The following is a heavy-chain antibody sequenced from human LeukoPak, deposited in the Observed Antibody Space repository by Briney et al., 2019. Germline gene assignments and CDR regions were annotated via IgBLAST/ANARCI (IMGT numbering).Heavy chain of an antibody. CDR1: GFTFSYYA. J-gene: IGHJ3*02. CDR3: ARPSSGWYDWYAFDI. Sequence: GGSLRLSCAASGFTFSYYAIHWVRQAPGKGLEWVAVISYDGSNKYYADSVKGRFTISRDNSKNMLYLQMNSLRAEDTAVYYCARPSSGWYDWYAFDIWGQGQWSPSLQ. V-gene: IGHV3-30*04. D-gene: IGHD6-19*01. CDR2: ISYDGSNK.